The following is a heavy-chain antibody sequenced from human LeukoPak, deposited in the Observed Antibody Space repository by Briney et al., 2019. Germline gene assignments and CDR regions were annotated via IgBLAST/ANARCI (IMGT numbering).Heavy chain of an antibody. D-gene: IGHD3-3*02. Sequence: GQSLKISCKGSGYSLTSYWIGWVRQMPGKGLEWMGIIYPGDSDTRYSPSFQGQVTISADKSISTAYLQWSSLKASDTAMYYCARRRHFWSGYYTHLYYFDYWGQGTLVSVSS. CDR2: IYPGDSDT. J-gene: IGHJ4*02. V-gene: IGHV5-51*01. CDR1: GYSLTSYW. CDR3: ARRRHFWSGYYTHLYYFDY.